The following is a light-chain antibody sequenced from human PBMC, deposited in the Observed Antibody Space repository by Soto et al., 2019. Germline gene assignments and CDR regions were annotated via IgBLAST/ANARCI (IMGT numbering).Light chain of an antibody. CDR3: QQADSLPFT. CDR2: AAS. Sequence: DIQMTQSPSSVSASVGDRVTITCRASQVMSNWLAWYQQKPGKAPKLLIFAASTLQSGVPSRFSGSGSRTEFTLTISSLQPEDVATYYCQQADSLPFTFGHGTRLEIK. CDR1: QVMSNW. V-gene: IGKV1D-12*01. J-gene: IGKJ5*01.